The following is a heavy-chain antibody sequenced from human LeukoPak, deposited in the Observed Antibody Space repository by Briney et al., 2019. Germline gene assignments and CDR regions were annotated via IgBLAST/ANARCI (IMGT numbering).Heavy chain of an antibody. D-gene: IGHD4-23*01. CDR1: GYTFTGYY. CDR2: INPNSGGT. CDR3: ARHPGKVTNDWYFDL. V-gene: IGHV1-2*02. J-gene: IGHJ2*01. Sequence: SVTVSWMASGYTFTGYYMHWVRHATGQGLEWQAWINPNSGGTNYAQKFQGRVTMTRDTSITTAYMELSRLSSDDTAVYYCARHPGKVTNDWYFDLWGRGTLVTVSS.